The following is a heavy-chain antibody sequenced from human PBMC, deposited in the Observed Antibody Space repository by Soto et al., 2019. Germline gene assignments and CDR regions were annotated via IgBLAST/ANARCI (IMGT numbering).Heavy chain of an antibody. Sequence: SETLSLTCTVSGGSISSSSYYWGWIRQPPGKGLEWIGSIYYSGSTYYNPSLKSRVTISVDTSKNQFSLKLSSVTAADTAVYYCARLGRYYDSSGYSYYFDYWGQGTLVTVSS. J-gene: IGHJ4*02. CDR1: GGSISSSSYY. V-gene: IGHV4-39*01. D-gene: IGHD3-22*01. CDR2: IYYSGST. CDR3: ARLGRYYDSSGYSYYFDY.